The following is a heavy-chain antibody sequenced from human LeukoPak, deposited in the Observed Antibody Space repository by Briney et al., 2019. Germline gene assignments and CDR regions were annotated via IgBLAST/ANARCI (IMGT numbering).Heavy chain of an antibody. CDR2: IRSSSSYI. CDR1: GGSISSSN. Sequence: ASGTLSLTCAVSGGSISSSNWWSWVRQAPGKGLEWVSSIRSSSSYIYYADSVKGRFTISRDNAKNSLYLQMNSLRAEDTAVYYCEAWDMVRGEAPSKNYYYYGMDVWGKGTTVTVSS. CDR3: EAWDMVRGEAPSKNYYYYGMDV. J-gene: IGHJ6*04. V-gene: IGHV3-21*01. D-gene: IGHD3-10*01.